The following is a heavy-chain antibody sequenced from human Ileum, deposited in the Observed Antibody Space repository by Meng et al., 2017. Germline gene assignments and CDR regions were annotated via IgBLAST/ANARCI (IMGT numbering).Heavy chain of an antibody. CDR1: GGSISSGGYY. CDR3: ARFYGSGTFEVHDY. CDR2: IYHSGTT. D-gene: IGHD3-10*01. V-gene: IGHV4-31*03. J-gene: IGHJ4*02. Sequence: QVHLQESGPGRVKPSQTLSLTCNVSGGSISSGGYYWSWLRQLPGKGLEYIGYIYHSGTTYYSPSLKSRVTISVDTSRNQFSLKLTSVTAADTAVYYCARFYGSGTFEVHDYWGQGTLVTVSS.